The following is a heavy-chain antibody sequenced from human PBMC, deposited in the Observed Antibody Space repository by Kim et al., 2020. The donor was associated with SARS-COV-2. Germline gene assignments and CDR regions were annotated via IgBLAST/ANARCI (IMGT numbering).Heavy chain of an antibody. J-gene: IGHJ4*02. D-gene: IGHD6-19*01. Sequence: SETLSLTCTVSGGSISGNYWTWVRQPPGKGLEWIGDVYYSGTTNYNPSLKSRVLISVETSKNLFSLRVTSVTASDTAVYYCARVFYGGGWNYFDYWGQGILVTVSS. V-gene: IGHV4-59*01. CDR1: GGSISGNY. CDR3: ARVFYGGGWNYFDY. CDR2: VYYSGTT.